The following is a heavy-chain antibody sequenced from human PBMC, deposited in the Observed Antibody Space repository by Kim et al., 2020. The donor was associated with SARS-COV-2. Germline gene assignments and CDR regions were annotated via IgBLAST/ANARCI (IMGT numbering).Heavy chain of an antibody. D-gene: IGHD4-17*01. Sequence: LSLTCAASGFTFSSYAMHWVRQAPGKGLEWVAVISYDGSNKYYADSVKGRFTISRDNSKNTLYLQMNSLRAEDTAVYYCARELRWSRTFDYWGQGTL. V-gene: IGHV3-30*04. CDR2: ISYDGSNK. CDR1: GFTFSSYA. CDR3: ARELRWSRTFDY. J-gene: IGHJ4*02.